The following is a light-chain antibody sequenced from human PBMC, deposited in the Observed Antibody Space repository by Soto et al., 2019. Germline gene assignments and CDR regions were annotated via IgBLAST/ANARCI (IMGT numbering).Light chain of an antibody. CDR3: SSYTSNSIPVV. Sequence: SVLTQPASVSGSPGQSITISCTGTSSDVGGYNYVSWYQQHPGKAPKLMIYDVSNRPSGVSNRFSGSKSGNTASLTISGLQAEDEADYYCSSYTSNSIPVVFGGGTKLTVL. CDR2: DVS. V-gene: IGLV2-14*01. CDR1: SSDVGGYNY. J-gene: IGLJ2*01.